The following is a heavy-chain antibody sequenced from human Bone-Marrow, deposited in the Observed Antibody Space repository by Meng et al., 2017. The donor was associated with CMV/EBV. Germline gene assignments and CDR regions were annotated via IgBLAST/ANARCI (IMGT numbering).Heavy chain of an antibody. V-gene: IGHV1-2*02. D-gene: IGHD3-3*01. CDR2: INPNSGGT. CDR3: ARDSGHIWSGRIGGMDV. Sequence: ASVKVSCKASGYTFTGYYMHWVRQAPGQGLEWMGWINPNSGGTNYAQKFQGRVTMTRDTSTSTVYMELSSLRSEDTAVYYCARDSGHIWSGRIGGMDVWGQATTVTVSS. CDR1: GYTFTGYY. J-gene: IGHJ6*02.